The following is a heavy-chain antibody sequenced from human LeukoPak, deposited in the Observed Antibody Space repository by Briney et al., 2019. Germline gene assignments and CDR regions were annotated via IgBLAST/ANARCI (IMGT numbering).Heavy chain of an antibody. CDR3: ANIFGGNSHRSDY. CDR2: IKTKTDGGTT. CDR1: GFTFSSAW. J-gene: IGHJ4*02. D-gene: IGHD4-23*01. Sequence: GGSLRLSCAASGFTFSSAWVSWVCQAPGQGLEWLGRIKTKTDGGTTDYAAPVKGRFTISRDDSKDTLYLQMNSLKSDDTAVYYCANIFGGNSHRSDYWGQGTLVTVSS. V-gene: IGHV3-15*01.